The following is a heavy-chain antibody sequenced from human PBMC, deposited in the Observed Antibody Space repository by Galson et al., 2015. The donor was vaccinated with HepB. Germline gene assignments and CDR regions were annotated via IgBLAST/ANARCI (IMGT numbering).Heavy chain of an antibody. J-gene: IGHJ2*01. Sequence: LSLTCAVYGGSFSGYYWSWIRQPPGKGLEWIGEINHSGSTNYNPSLKSRVTISVDTSKNQFSLKLSSVTAADTAVYYCARDLRYCSSTSCYRVVWYFDLWGRGTLVTVSS. D-gene: IGHD2-2*02. CDR1: GGSFSGYY. CDR3: ARDLRYCSSTSCYRVVWYFDL. V-gene: IGHV4-34*01. CDR2: INHSGST.